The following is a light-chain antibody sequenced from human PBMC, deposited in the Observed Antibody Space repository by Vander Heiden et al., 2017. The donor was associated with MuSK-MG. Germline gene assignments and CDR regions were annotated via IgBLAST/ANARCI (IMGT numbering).Light chain of an antibody. J-gene: IGLJ1*01. CDR1: SSDVGTQNL. V-gene: IGLV2-23*01. CDR3: CSYAPGGGHYYA. Sequence: ISCTGASSDVGTQNLVSWYQQYPGKAPKVMIYEDVKRPSWVSIRFSRSNSGSTDSLTSTGLQAEDEADYYCCSYAPGGGHYYAFGTGTKVTVL. CDR2: EDV.